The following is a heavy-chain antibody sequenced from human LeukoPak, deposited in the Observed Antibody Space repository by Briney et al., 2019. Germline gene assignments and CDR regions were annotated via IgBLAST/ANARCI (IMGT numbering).Heavy chain of an antibody. V-gene: IGHV3-64D*09. D-gene: IGHD3-22*01. CDR1: GFTFSSYA. CDR3: ARQPSGYSNLDH. CDR2: INNNGGSA. J-gene: IGHJ4*02. Sequence: GGSLRLSCSASGFTFSSYAMHWVRQAPGKGLEYVSAINNNGGSAYYAGSVTGRFTISRDNTKNTLYLQMSSLRAEDTAVYYCARQPSGYSNLDHWGQGTLVTVSS.